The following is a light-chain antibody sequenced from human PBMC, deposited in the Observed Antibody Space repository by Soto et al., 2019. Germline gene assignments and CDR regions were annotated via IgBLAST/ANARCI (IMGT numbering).Light chain of an antibody. J-gene: IGLJ1*01. CDR3: GSWDSSLSAYV. CDR1: ISNIGGNS. V-gene: IGLV1-51*01. Sequence: SVLTHPPSVSAAPVQKVTISFSGSISNIGGNSVSWYQQLPVTAPKLLIYDDNKRPSGIPDRFSGSKSGTSATLGITGFQTGDEADYYCGSWDSSLSAYVFGTGTXVTVL. CDR2: DDN.